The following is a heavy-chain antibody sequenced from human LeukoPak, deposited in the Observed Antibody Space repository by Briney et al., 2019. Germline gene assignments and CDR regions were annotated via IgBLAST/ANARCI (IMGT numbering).Heavy chain of an antibody. CDR1: GGSISSYY. D-gene: IGHD2-15*01. J-gene: IGHJ4*02. CDR2: IYTSGST. V-gene: IGHV4-4*07. CDR3: ARDRPRYCSGGSCYLGYFDY. Sequence: SETLSLTCTVSGGSISSYYWNWIRQPPGKGLEWIGRIYTSGSTNYNPSLKSRVTMSVDTSKNQFSLKLSSVTAADTAVYYCARDRPRYCSGGSCYLGYFDYWGQGTLVTVSS.